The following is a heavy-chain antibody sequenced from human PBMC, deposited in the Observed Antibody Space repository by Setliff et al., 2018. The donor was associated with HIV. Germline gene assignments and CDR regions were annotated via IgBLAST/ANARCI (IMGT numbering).Heavy chain of an antibody. V-gene: IGHV1-8*02. CDR2: MNPNSGNT. D-gene: IGHD3-10*01. CDR1: GYTFSSYD. CDR3: AVMTMIRGDYAFDI. J-gene: IGHJ3*02. Sequence: GASVKVSCKASGYTFSSYDINWVRQATGQGLEWMGWMNPNSGNTGYAQKFQGRVTMTRNTSISTAYMELSSLRSEDTAVYYCAVMTMIRGDYAFDIWGQGTMVTVSS.